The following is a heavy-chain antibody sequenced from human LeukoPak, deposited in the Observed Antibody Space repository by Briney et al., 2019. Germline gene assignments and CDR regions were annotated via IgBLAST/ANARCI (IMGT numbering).Heavy chain of an antibody. D-gene: IGHD1-1*01. CDR3: ARHGGTVDY. CDR1: GGSISSYY. V-gene: IGHV4-59*08. CDR2: IYYSGST. J-gene: IGHJ4*02. Sequence: PSETLSLTCTVSGGSISSYYWSWIRQPPGKGLEWIGYIYYSGSTNYNPSLKSRVAISVDTSKNQFSLKLSSVTAADTAVYYCARHGGTVDYWGQGTLVTVSS.